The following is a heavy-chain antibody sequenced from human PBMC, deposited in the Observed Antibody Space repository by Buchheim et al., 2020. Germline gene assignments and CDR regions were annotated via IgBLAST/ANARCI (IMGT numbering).Heavy chain of an antibody. Sequence: QVHLVESGGMVVQPGRSLRLSCTGSGFTFSRYALNWVRQAPGQGLEWVGGIAYDSSSMTYADSVRGRFTISRDNTRNNLYLQLNSLRHEDTATYYCVYQFLALGTWGQG. CDR2: IAYDSSSM. CDR3: VYQFLALGT. V-gene: IGHV3-30-3*01. CDR1: GFTFSRYA. J-gene: IGHJ5*02. D-gene: IGHD2-21*01.